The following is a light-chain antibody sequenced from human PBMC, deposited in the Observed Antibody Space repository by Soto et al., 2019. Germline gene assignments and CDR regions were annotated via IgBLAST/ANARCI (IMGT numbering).Light chain of an antibody. CDR3: SSYTTRNTEV. CDR1: SSDVGAFNY. V-gene: IGLV2-14*03. CDR2: DVT. Sequence: QSVLTQPASVSGSPGQSIPIFCIGTSSDVGAFNYVSWYQHHPGKAPQLIIYDVTSRPSGVSNRFSASKSGNTASLTISGLQAEDEADYYCSSYTTRNTEVFGTGTKVTVL. J-gene: IGLJ1*01.